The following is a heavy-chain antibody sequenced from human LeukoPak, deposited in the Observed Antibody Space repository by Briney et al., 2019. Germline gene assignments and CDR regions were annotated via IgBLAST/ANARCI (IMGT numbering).Heavy chain of an antibody. J-gene: IGHJ6*02. CDR1: GFTFSSYS. CDR3: ARDSSGWSPLYYYYGMDV. D-gene: IGHD6-19*01. CDR2: ISSSSSYI. V-gene: IGHV3-21*01. Sequence: GGSLRLSCAASGFTFSSYSMTWVRQAPGKGLEWVSSISSSSSYIYYADSVKGRFTISRDNAKNSLYLQMNSLRAEDTAVYYCARDSSGWSPLYYYYGMDVWGRGTTVTVSS.